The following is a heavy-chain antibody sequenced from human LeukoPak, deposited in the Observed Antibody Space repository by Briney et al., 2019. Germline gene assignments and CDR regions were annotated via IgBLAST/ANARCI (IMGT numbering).Heavy chain of an antibody. D-gene: IGHD3-3*01. CDR2: INSDGSST. J-gene: IGHJ4*02. CDR3: AKDRIPDGFYSVDY. V-gene: IGHV3-74*01. Sequence: GGSLRLSCAASGFTFSSYWMHWVRQAPGKGLVWVSRINSDGSSTSYADSVKGRFTISRDNSKNTLYLQMNSLRAEDTAVYYCAKDRIPDGFYSVDYWGQGALVTVSS. CDR1: GFTFSSYW.